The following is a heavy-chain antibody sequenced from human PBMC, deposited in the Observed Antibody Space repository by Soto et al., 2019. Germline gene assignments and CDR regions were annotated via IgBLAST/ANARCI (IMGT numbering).Heavy chain of an antibody. Sequence: SETLSLTCTVSGGSISSGYYYWSWIRQPPGKGLEWIGYIYYSGSTYYNPSLKSRVTISVDTSKNQFSLKLSSVTAADTAVYYCAMYRIPDYGMDVWGQGTTVTVSS. D-gene: IGHD2-2*01. V-gene: IGHV4-30-4*01. CDR3: AMYRIPDYGMDV. CDR1: GGSISSGYYY. J-gene: IGHJ6*02. CDR2: IYYSGST.